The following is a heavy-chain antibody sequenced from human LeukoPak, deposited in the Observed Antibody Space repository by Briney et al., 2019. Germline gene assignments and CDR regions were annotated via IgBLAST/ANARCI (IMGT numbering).Heavy chain of an antibody. J-gene: IGHJ4*02. D-gene: IGHD2-15*01. Sequence: GGSLRLSCAASGFTFSSYAMSWVRQAPGKWLEWVPGISGSGGSTYYADSVKGRFTISRDNSKNTLYLQINSLRAEDTAVYYCAKGIYCSGGNCYSAIDYWGQGTLVTVSS. CDR1: GFTFSSYA. V-gene: IGHV3-23*01. CDR3: AKGIYCSGGNCYSAIDY. CDR2: ISGSGGST.